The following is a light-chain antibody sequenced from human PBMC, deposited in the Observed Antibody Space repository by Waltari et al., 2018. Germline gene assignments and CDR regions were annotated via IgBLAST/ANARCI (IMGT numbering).Light chain of an antibody. CDR2: DVS. J-gene: IGLJ2*01. V-gene: IGLV2-14*01. CDR3: SSYTSSSTLV. CDR1: SSDVGGYND. Sequence: QSALTHPASVSGSPGQSITISCTGTSSDVGGYNDVSWYQQHPGKAPKLMIYDVSKRPSGVSNRFSGSKSGNTASLTISGLQAEDEADYYCSSYTSSSTLVFGGGTKLPVL.